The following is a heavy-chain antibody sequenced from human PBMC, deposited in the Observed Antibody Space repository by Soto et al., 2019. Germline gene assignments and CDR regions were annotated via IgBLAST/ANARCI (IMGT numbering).Heavy chain of an antibody. CDR3: AKDGSYYDSPTESDY. V-gene: IGHV3-23*01. CDR1: GFTFSSYV. J-gene: IGHJ4*02. CDR2: ISGSGGST. Sequence: EVQLLESGGGLVQPGGSLRLSCAASGFTFSSYVMTWVRQAPGQGLEWVSSISGSGGSTYLPDSVNGRLTIYRDNSKNTVYLQMNRLRAEDTAVYYCAKDGSYYDSPTESDYWGQGTRVTVAS. D-gene: IGHD3-22*01.